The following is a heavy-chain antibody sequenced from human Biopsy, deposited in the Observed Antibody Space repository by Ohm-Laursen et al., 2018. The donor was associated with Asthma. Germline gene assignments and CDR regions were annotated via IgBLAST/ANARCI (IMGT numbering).Heavy chain of an antibody. J-gene: IGHJ3*02. D-gene: IGHD1-1*01. CDR3: VRDGTDDAFDI. CDR1: GFSISSYG. Sequence: SLRLSCTASGFSISSYGMHWVRQAPGKGLEWVTLIWYDGSKKYYSESVKGRFTIARDNSKNTPYLQMNSLREEDTAVYYCVRDGTDDAFDIWGQGTVVSVSS. CDR2: IWYDGSKK. V-gene: IGHV3-33*01.